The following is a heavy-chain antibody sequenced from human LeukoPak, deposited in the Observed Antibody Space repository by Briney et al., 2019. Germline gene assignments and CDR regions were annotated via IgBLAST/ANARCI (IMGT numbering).Heavy chain of an antibody. CDR2: INRDGSST. CDR1: GVIFSNYW. Sequence: GGSLRLSCAASGVIFSNYWMHWVRQAPGKGLVWVSRINRDGSSTSYADSVKGRFTISRDNAKNSLYLQMNSLRAEDTAVYYCARDWLRYLYWGQGTLVTVSS. CDR3: ARDWLRYLY. V-gene: IGHV3-74*01. D-gene: IGHD2-2*02. J-gene: IGHJ4*02.